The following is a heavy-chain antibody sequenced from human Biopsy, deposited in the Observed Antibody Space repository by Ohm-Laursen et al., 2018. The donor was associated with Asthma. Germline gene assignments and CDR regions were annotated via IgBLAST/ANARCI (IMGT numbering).Heavy chain of an antibody. CDR2: ISYDGSNK. D-gene: IGHD6-19*01. J-gene: IGHJ4*02. CDR3: ARGDSSGWSHYYFDY. V-gene: IGHV3-30*03. Sequence: SLRLSCAASGFTFSSYGMHWVRQAPGKGLEWVAVISYDGSNKYYADSVKGRFTISRDFSKNTLHLQMHSLRVEDTAVYYCARGDSSGWSHYYFDYWGQGTLVTVSS. CDR1: GFTFSSYG.